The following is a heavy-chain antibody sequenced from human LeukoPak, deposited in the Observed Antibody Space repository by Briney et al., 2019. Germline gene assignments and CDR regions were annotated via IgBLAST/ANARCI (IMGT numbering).Heavy chain of an antibody. J-gene: IGHJ4*02. V-gene: IGHV3-30-3*01. CDR3: ARDGKWELPFDY. CDR2: ISYDGSNK. Sequence: GGSLRLSCAASGFTFSSYAMHWVRQAPGKGLEWVAVISYDGSNKYYADSVKGRFTISRDNSKNTLYLQMNSLRAEDTAVYYCARDGKWELPFDYWGQGTLVTDSS. CDR1: GFTFSSYA. D-gene: IGHD1-26*01.